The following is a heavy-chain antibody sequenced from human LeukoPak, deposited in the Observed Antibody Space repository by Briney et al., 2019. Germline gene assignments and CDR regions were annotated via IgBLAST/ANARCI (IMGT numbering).Heavy chain of an antibody. D-gene: IGHD5-18*01. CDR1: GFTFSSYS. J-gene: IGHJ4*02. CDR2: ISSSSSTI. CDR3: ARGVGYSYGYY. V-gene: IGHV3-48*04. Sequence: GGSLRLSCAASGFTFSSYSMNWVRQAPGKGLEWVSYISSSSSTIYYADSVKGRFTISRDNAKNSLYLQMNSLRAEDTAVYYCARGVGYSYGYYWGQGTLVTVSS.